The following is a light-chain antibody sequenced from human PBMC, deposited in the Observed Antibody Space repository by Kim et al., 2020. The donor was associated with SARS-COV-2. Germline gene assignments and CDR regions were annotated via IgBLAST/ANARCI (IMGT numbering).Light chain of an antibody. Sequence: ASVRDRVTITCQASHDIDIFLNWFQHKPGEAPKLLISDASSLETGLPSRFSGSGSGTHFTFTISSLQPGDVATYYCQQFDTVPLTFGGGTKVDIK. CDR1: HDIDIF. V-gene: IGKV1-33*01. CDR2: DAS. J-gene: IGKJ4*01. CDR3: QQFDTVPLT.